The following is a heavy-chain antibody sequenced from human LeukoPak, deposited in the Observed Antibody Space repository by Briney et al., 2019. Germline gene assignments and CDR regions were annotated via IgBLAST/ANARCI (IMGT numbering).Heavy chain of an antibody. CDR3: ARRAIAAAVRTRNYYYYMDV. D-gene: IGHD6-13*01. V-gene: IGHV1-2*02. CDR2: INPNSGDT. Sequence: ASVMVSCKASGYAFTSYYIQWVRQAPGQGLECMGWINPNSGDTHFARNFQDTVTMTRDTSITTVYMSLTRLTSADTAVYYCARRAIAAAVRTRNYYYYMDVWGKGTTVTISS. J-gene: IGHJ6*03. CDR1: GYAFTSYY.